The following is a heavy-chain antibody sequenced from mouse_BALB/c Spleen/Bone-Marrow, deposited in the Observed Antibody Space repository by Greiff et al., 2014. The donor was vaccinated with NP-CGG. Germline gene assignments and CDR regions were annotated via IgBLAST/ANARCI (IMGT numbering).Heavy chain of an antibody. V-gene: IGHV1-67*01. J-gene: IGHJ2*01. CDR3: ARPIYYYGSSYEKGYYLDY. Sequence: QVQLKQSGPELVRPGVSVKISCKGSGYTFTDYAMHWVKQSHAKSLEWIGVISTYYGNTNYNQKFKGKATMTVDKSSSTAYMELARLTSEDSAIYYCARPIYYYGSSYEKGYYLDYWGQGTTLTVSS. CDR1: GYTFTDYA. D-gene: IGHD1-1*01. CDR2: ISTYYGNT.